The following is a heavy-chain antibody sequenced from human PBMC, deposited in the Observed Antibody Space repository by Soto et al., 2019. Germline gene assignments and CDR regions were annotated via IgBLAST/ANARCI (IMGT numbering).Heavy chain of an antibody. CDR1: GASMSNYY. J-gene: IGHJ4*02. CDR3: AGGRWLELLLNY. V-gene: IGHV4-59*01. CDR2: VSYSGST. D-gene: IGHD5-12*01. Sequence: SETLSLTCTVSGASMSNYYWSWIRQPPGKGLEYIGYVSYSGSTNYNPSLKSRVTISVDTSKSQFSLKLSSVTAADTAVYFCAGGRWLELLLNYWGQGTLVTVSS.